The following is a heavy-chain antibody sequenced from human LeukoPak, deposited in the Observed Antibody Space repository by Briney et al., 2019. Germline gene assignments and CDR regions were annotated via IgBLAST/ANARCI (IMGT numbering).Heavy chain of an antibody. CDR2: IKQDGSEK. J-gene: IGHJ4*02. CDR1: GFTFSSYW. Sequence: PGGSLRLSCAASGFTFSSYWMSWVRQAPGKGLEWVANIKQDGSEKYYVDSVKGRFTISRDNAKNSLYLQMNSLRAEDTAVYYCARVLVGGGRITIFGVVPLDRKEYYFDYWGQGTLVTVSS. CDR3: ARVLVGGGRITIFGVVPLDRKEYYFDY. V-gene: IGHV3-7*01. D-gene: IGHD3-3*01.